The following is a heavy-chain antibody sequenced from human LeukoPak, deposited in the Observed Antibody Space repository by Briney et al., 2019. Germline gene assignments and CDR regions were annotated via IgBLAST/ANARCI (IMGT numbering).Heavy chain of an antibody. J-gene: IGHJ1*01. D-gene: IGHD3-10*01. CDR2: INAGNGNT. CDR3: ARWGPLWFGEFHEYFQH. CDR1: GYTFTSYA. V-gene: IGHV1-3*01. Sequence: ASVKVSCKASGYTFTSYAMHWVRQAPGQRLEWMGCINAGNGNTKYSQKFQGRVTITRDTSASTAYMELSSLRSEDTAVYYCARWGPLWFGEFHEYFQHWGQGTLVTVSS.